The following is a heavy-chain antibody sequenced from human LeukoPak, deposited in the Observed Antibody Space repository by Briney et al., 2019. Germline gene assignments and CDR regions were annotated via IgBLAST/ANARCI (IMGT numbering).Heavy chain of an antibody. D-gene: IGHD3-22*01. V-gene: IGHV3-11*01. CDR1: RFTFSDFA. CDR2: ISSSGSTI. CDR3: ARDYSSGYLDY. J-gene: IGHJ4*02. Sequence: PGGSLRLSCAASRFTFSDFAMNWVRQAPGKGLEWVSYISSSGSTIYYADSVKGRFTISRDNAKNSLYLQMNSLRAEDTAVYYCARDYSSGYLDYWGQGTLVTVSS.